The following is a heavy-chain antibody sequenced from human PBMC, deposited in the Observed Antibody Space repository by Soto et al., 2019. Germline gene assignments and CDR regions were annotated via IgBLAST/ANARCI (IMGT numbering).Heavy chain of an antibody. CDR3: AHSVRRYYYGSGSYEIQDY. J-gene: IGHJ4*02. D-gene: IGHD3-10*01. Sequence: QITLKESGPTLVKPTQTLTLTCTFSGFSLSTSGVGVGWIRQPPGKALEWRALIYLDDDKRYSPSLKSRLTINKDTTKNQVVHTMTNMDPVDTATYYCAHSVRRYYYGSGSYEIQDYWGQGTLVTVSS. CDR2: IYLDDDK. V-gene: IGHV2-5*02. CDR1: GFSLSTSGVG.